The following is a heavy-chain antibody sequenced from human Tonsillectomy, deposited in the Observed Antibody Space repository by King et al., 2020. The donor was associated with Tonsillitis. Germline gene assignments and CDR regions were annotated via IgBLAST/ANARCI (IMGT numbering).Heavy chain of an antibody. D-gene: IGHD6-19*01. V-gene: IGHV3-15*07. CDR2: IKSKTDGGTT. J-gene: IGHJ4*02. Sequence: VQLVESGGGLVKPGGSLRLSCAASGFTFSNARMKWVRQAPGEGLEWVGRIKSKTDGGTTDYGASVKGRFTISRDDSKNTLYLQMKSLKTEDTAVYYCTTVGVAVAGTLSFDYWGQGTLVTVSS. CDR3: TTVGVAVAGTLSFDY. CDR1: GFTFSNAR.